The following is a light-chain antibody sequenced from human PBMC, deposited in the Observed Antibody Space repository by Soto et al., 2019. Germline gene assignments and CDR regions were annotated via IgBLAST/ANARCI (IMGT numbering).Light chain of an antibody. CDR3: QQYGRSPGLLT. CDR1: QSVTNSY. V-gene: IGKV3-20*01. Sequence: EIGWTQSPGTLSLSPGERVTLSCRASQSVTNSYLAWYQQKPGQAPRLLIYDASTRATGIPDRFSGSGSGTDLTLTVSRLEPEDFAVYYCQQYGRSPGLLTFGPGTKLDIK. J-gene: IGKJ3*01. CDR2: DAS.